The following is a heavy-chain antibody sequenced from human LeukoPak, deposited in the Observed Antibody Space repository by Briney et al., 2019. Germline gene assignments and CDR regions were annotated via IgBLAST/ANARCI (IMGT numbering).Heavy chain of an antibody. V-gene: IGHV1-2*02. CDR2: INANNGGT. CDR3: ARDPTGAPWGGLDI. D-gene: IGHD2-21*01. J-gene: IGHJ3*02. CDR1: GYTFSGYY. Sequence: GASVKVSCMASGYTFSGYYMHWVRQAPGQGLEWMGWINANNGGTNYAEKFQGRVTMTRDTPISTVYMDLRSLRSDDTAVYYCARDPTGAPWGGLDIWGQGTMVTVSS.